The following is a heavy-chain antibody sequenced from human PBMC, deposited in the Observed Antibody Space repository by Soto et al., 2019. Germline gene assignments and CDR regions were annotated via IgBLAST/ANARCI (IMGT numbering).Heavy chain of an antibody. CDR3: GRDRLGATGDY. Sequence: ASVKVSCKAAGYTFTSYGISWVRQAPGQGLEWMGWISAYNANTNSAQKLQGRVTMTTDTSTSTSYMELRSLRSDDTAVYFCGRDRLGATGDYWGQGTLVTVSS. CDR2: ISAYNANT. V-gene: IGHV1-18*01. D-gene: IGHD1-26*01. CDR1: GYTFTSYG. J-gene: IGHJ4*02.